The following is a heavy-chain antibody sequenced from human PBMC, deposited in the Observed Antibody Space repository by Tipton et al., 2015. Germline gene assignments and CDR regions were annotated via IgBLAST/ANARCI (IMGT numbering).Heavy chain of an antibody. V-gene: IGHV4-34*01. CDR3: ARAPVVAATPEYPYYYYGMDV. Sequence: TLSPTCAVYGGSFSGYYWSWIRQPPGKGLEGIGEINHSGSTNYNPSLKSRVTISVDTSKNQFSLKLSSVTAADTAVYYCARAPVVAATPEYPYYYYGMDVWGQGTTVTVSS. CDR1: GGSFSGYY. CDR2: INHSGST. J-gene: IGHJ6*02. D-gene: IGHD2-15*01.